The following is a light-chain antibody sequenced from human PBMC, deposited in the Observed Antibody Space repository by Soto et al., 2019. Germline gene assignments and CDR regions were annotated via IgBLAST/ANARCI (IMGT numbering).Light chain of an antibody. CDR1: QGISNY. V-gene: IGKV1-27*01. CDR3: QKFNNAPWT. CDR2: GAS. J-gene: IGKJ1*01. Sequence: DIQMTQSPSSLSASVGDRVTITCRASQGISNYLAWYQQKPGKVPKLMIYGASTLQSGFPSRFSGSGSGTYFTLTISSLQPEDVATYYCQKFNNAPWTFGQGTKVAI.